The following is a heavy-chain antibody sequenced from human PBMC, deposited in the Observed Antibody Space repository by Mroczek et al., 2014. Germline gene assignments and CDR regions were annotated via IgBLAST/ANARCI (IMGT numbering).Heavy chain of an antibody. J-gene: IGHJ4*02. D-gene: IGHD2-2*01. CDR2: IYPGDSDT. Sequence: VQLVQSGAEVKKPGESLKISCKGSGYSFTSYWIGWVRQMPGKGLEWMGVIYPGDSDTRYSPSFQGQVTISADKSISTAYLQWSSLKASDTAMYYCARYMGYCSSTSCQDPKFIIDYWGQGTPGHRL. CDR3: ARYMGYCSSTSCQDPKFIIDY. CDR1: GYSFTSYW. V-gene: IGHV5-51*03.